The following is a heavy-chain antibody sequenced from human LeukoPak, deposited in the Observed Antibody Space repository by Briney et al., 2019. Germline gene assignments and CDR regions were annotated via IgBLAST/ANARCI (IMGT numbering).Heavy chain of an antibody. D-gene: IGHD3-9*01. CDR3: ARRLAQYDCFDP. V-gene: IGHV6-1*01. CDR1: GASVSSNSVT. Sequence: SQTLSLTCAISGASVSSNSVTWNWIRQSPSRGLEWLGRTYYRSTWYNDYAVSVRGRITVNPDTSKNQFSLHLNSVTPEDTAVYYCARRLAQYDCFDPWGQGILVTVSS. CDR2: TYYRSTWYN. J-gene: IGHJ5*02.